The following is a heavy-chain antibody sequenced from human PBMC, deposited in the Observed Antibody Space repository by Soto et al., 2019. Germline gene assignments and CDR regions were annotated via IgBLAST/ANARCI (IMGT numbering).Heavy chain of an antibody. V-gene: IGHV3-30-3*01. CDR3: ARHVLGDCRSTSCYGGGWFDP. CDR2: ISYDGSNK. J-gene: IGHJ5*02. D-gene: IGHD2-2*01. CDR1: GFTFSSYA. Sequence: QVQLVESGGGVVQPGRSLRLSCAASGFTFSSYAMHWVRQAPGKGLEWVAVISYDGSNKYYADSVKGRFTISRDNSKNALYLQMNSLRAEDTAVYYCARHVLGDCRSTSCYGGGWFDPWGQGTLVTVSS.